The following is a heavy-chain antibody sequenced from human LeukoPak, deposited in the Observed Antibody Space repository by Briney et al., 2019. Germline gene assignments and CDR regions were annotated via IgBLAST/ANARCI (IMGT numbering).Heavy chain of an antibody. CDR3: ARDLEDCSGGSCYVDY. D-gene: IGHD2-15*01. J-gene: IGHJ4*02. CDR1: GYTFTSYC. V-gene: IGHV1-18*01. Sequence: ASVKVSCKASGYTFTSYCISWVRQAPGQGLEWMGWISAYNGNTNYAQKLQGRVTVTTDTSTSTAYMELRSLRSDDTAVYYCARDLEDCSGGSCYVDYWGQGTLVTVSS. CDR2: ISAYNGNT.